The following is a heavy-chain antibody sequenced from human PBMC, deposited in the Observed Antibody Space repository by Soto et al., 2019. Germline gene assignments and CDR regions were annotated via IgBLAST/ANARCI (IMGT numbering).Heavy chain of an antibody. V-gene: IGHV1-18*01. CDR3: ARDLDVVPAAIQALAV. Sequence: QVQLVQSGAEVKKPGASVKVSCKASGYTFTSYGISWVRQAPGQGLEGMGWISAYNGNTNYAQKLQGRVTMTTNTSTSTAYMEQRSLRSDDTAVYYCARDLDVVPAAIQALAVWGQGTTVTVSS. CDR2: ISAYNGNT. J-gene: IGHJ6*02. CDR1: GYTFTSYG. D-gene: IGHD2-2*02.